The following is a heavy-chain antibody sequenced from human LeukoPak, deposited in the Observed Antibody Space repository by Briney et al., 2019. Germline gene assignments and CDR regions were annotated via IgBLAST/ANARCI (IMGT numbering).Heavy chain of an antibody. CDR3: ARDFTPTLPPHDAYCGGDCYSDY. V-gene: IGHV3-30-3*01. Sequence: GGSLRLSCAASGFTFSSYAMHWVRQAPGKGLEWVAVISYDGSNKYYADSVKGRFTISRDNSKNTLYLQMNSLRAEDTAVYYCARDFTPTLPPHDAYCGGDCYSDYWGQGTLVTVSS. D-gene: IGHD2-21*02. CDR2: ISYDGSNK. CDR1: GFTFSSYA. J-gene: IGHJ4*02.